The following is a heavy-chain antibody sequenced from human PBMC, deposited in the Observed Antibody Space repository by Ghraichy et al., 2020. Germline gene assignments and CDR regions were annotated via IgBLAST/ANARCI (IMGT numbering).Heavy chain of an antibody. CDR2: ISAYNGNT. V-gene: IGHV1-18*04. CDR3: ARDRLDFWSGYPTMDYYGMDV. J-gene: IGHJ6*02. Sequence: ASVKVSCKASGYTFTSYGISWVRQAPGQGLEWMGWISAYNGNTNYAQKLQGRVTMTTDTSTSTAYMELRSLRSDDTAVYYCARDRLDFWSGYPTMDYYGMDVWGQGTTVTVSS. CDR1: GYTFTSYG. D-gene: IGHD3-3*01.